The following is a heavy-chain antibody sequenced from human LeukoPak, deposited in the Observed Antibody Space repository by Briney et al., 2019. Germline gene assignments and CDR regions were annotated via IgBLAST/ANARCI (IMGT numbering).Heavy chain of an antibody. CDR1: GGSISSGGYC. Sequence: SETLSLTCTVSGGSISSGGYCWSWIRQHPGKGLEWIGYIYYSGSTYYNPSLKSRVTISVDTSKNQFSLKLSSVTAADTAVYSCARYMTPDPLRGDWFDPWGQGTLVTVSS. CDR3: ARYMTPDPLRGDWFDP. CDR2: IYYSGST. D-gene: IGHD1-14*01. J-gene: IGHJ5*02. V-gene: IGHV4-31*03.